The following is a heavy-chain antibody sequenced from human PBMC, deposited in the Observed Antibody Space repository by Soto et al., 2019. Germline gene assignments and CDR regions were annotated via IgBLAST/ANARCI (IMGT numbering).Heavy chain of an antibody. D-gene: IGHD2-15*01. CDR3: ASLVNNCSGGSCYSYYYYMDV. Sequence: SETLSLTCTVSGGSISSSSYYWGWIRQPPGKGLEWIGSIYYSGSTYYNPSLKSRVTISVDTSKNQFSLKLSSVTAADTAVYYCASLVNNCSGGSCYSYYYYMDVWGKGTTVTVSS. CDR2: IYYSGST. J-gene: IGHJ6*03. CDR1: GGSISSSSYY. V-gene: IGHV4-39*01.